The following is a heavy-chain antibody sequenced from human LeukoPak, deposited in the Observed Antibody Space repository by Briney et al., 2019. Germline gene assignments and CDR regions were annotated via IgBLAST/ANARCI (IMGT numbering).Heavy chain of an antibody. CDR1: GFTFSSYS. Sequence: GGSLRLSCAASGFTFSSYSMNWVRQAPGKGLEWVSYISNTSSTVYYADTVKGRFTTSRDNAKNSVYLQMNSLRAEDTAVYYCARRHGLDYWGQGTLVTVSS. D-gene: IGHD2-8*01. V-gene: IGHV3-48*04. CDR2: ISNTSSTV. CDR3: ARRHGLDY. J-gene: IGHJ4*02.